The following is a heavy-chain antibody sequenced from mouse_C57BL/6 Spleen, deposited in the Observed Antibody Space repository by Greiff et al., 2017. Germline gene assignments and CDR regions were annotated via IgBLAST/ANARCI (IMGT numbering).Heavy chain of an antibody. CDR1: GYAFSSSW. V-gene: IGHV1-82*01. CDR3: ARGGYDGYYVGY. J-gene: IGHJ2*01. D-gene: IGHD2-3*01. Sequence: QVQLKESGPELVKPGASVKISCKASGYAFSSSWMNWVKQRPGKGLEWIGRIYPGDGDTNYNGKFKGKATLTADKSSSTAYMQLSSLTSEDSAVYFCARGGYDGYYVGYWGQGTTLTVSS. CDR2: IYPGDGDT.